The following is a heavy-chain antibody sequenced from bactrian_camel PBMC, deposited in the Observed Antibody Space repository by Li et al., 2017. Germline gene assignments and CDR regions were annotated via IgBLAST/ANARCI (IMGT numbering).Heavy chain of an antibody. Sequence: VESGGGLVQPGGSLRLSCAASGFTFSIYAMSWVRQAPGKGLEWVSTFSSDGSSTSYADSVKGRFTISRDNAKNTVALQMNSLKAEDTALYYCATRNFVAYMYWGQGTQVTVS. V-gene: IGHV3-2*01. D-gene: IGHD8*01. CDR1: GFTFSIYA. J-gene: IGHJ4*01. CDR2: FSSDGSST. CDR3: ATRNFVAYMY.